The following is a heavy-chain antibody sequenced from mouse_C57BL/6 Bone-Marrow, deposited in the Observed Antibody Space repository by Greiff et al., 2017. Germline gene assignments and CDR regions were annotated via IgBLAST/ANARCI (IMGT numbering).Heavy chain of an antibody. CDR2: ISYDGSN. CDR1: GYSITSGYY. CDR3: ARPIYDGYYGFAY. V-gene: IGHV3-6*01. Sequence: EVKLMESGPGLVKPSQSLSLTCSATGYSITSGYYWNWIRQFPGNKLEWMGYISYDGSNNYNPSLKNRIPITRDTSKNQFFLKLNSVTTEDTAAYYCARPIYDGYYGFAYWGQGTLVTVSA. J-gene: IGHJ3*01. D-gene: IGHD2-3*01.